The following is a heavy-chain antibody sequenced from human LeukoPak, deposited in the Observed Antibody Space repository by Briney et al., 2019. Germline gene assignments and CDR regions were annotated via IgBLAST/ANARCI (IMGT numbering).Heavy chain of an antibody. CDR1: GGTFSSYA. V-gene: IGHV1-69*01. CDR3: ARSEVRGPHMDNWFDP. Sequence: GSSVKVSCKASGGTFSSYAISWVRQAPGQGLEWMGGIIPIFGTANYAQKFRGRVTITADESTSTAYMELRSLRSEDTAVYYCARSEVRGPHMDNWFDPWGQGTLVTVSS. D-gene: IGHD3-10*01. CDR2: IIPIFGTA. J-gene: IGHJ5*02.